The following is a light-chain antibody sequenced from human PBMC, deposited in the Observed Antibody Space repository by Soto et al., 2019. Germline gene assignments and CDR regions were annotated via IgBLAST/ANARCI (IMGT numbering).Light chain of an antibody. Sequence: EIVLTQSPGTLSLSLGEKVTLSCRASQSVTSGYLAWYHQKPGQPPRLLIYGASSRATGIPDRFSGSGSGTDFTLTISRLEPEDSAVYYCQQYGSSPRPTFGGGSKVEIK. CDR3: QQYGSSPRPT. CDR2: GAS. V-gene: IGKV3-20*01. J-gene: IGKJ4*01. CDR1: QSVTSGY.